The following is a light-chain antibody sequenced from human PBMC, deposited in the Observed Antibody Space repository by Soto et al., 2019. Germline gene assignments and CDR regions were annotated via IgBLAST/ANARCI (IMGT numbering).Light chain of an antibody. CDR2: EVS. CDR3: ISYGGRYNYV. V-gene: IGLV2-8*01. Sequence: QSALPQPASVSGSPGQSITISCSRTTADVGSDNYVSXXQRYPGKPRKLMISEVSKRPQGVPYXIAGSKTGNTAFLTGSGLKAEGEADYYCISYGGRYNYVFGTGTKVNV. CDR1: TADVGSDNY. J-gene: IGLJ1*01.